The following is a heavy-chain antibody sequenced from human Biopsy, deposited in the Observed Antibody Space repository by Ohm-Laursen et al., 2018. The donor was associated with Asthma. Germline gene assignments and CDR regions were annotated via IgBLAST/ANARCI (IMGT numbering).Heavy chain of an antibody. V-gene: IGHV3-23*01. J-gene: IGHJ5*02. D-gene: IGHD3-22*01. CDR3: AKITTDRQKANNWFDP. CDR2: ISASGVRT. Sequence: GSLRLSCAASGFAFNNSSMTWVRQAPGKGLEWVLSISASGVRTFYADSVKGRFTVSRDSSRNTLYLQLSTLRVEDTAVYFCAKITTDRQKANNWFDPWGQGTLVTVSS. CDR1: GFAFNNSS.